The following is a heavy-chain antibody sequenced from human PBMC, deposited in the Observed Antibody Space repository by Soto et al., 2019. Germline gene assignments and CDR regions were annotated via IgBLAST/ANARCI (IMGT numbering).Heavy chain of an antibody. D-gene: IGHD3-16*01. J-gene: IGHJ4*02. CDR1: GDSLISNTFY. CDR2: IDFSGRT. V-gene: IGHV4-39*01. Sequence: SETLSLTCTVSGDSLISNTFYWGWIRQPPGKGLEWIGNIDFSGRTSYNPSLRSRVTISADASKKQFSLKLTSVTAADTAIYYCARHGGEGIVITLGEVIPRVAFDSWGQGTVVTVSS. CDR3: ARHGGEGIVITLGEVIPRVAFDS.